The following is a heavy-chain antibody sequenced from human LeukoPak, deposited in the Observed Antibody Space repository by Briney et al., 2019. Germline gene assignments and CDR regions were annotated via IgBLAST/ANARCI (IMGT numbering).Heavy chain of an antibody. D-gene: IGHD6-13*01. CDR2: ISGSGGST. CDR3: AKDKNIAGGQDY. V-gene: IGHV3-23*01. Sequence: PGGSLRLSCAAPGFTFSSYAMSWVRQAPGKGLEWVSAISGSGGSTYYADSVKGRFTISRDNSKNTLYLQMNSLRAEDTAVYYCAKDKNIAGGQDYWGQGTLVTVSS. CDR1: GFTFSSYA. J-gene: IGHJ4*02.